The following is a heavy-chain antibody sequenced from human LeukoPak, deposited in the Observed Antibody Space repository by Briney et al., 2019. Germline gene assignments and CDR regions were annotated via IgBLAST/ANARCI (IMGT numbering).Heavy chain of an antibody. D-gene: IGHD6-13*01. J-gene: IGHJ4*02. CDR3: AKDSGWFRLDY. CDR2: IKQDGSDK. CDR1: GFTFSTSW. Sequence: GGSLRLSCAASGFTFSTSWMTWVRQAPGKGLEWVANIKQDGSDKYYMDSVKGRFTISRDNAKNSLYLQMNSLRAEDTAVYYCAKDSGWFRLDYWGQGTLATVSS. V-gene: IGHV3-7*03.